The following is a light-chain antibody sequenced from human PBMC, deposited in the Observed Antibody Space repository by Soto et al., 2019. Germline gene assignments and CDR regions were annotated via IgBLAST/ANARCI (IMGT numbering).Light chain of an antibody. CDR3: QQYGSSALT. CDR2: GAS. CDR1: QSVSSSY. J-gene: IGKJ4*01. V-gene: IGKV3-20*01. Sequence: EIVLTQSPGTLSLSPGERATLSCRASQSVSSSYLAWYQQKPGQAPRLLIYGASSRATGIPDRFSGSGSGTDFTLTISRLEPEDFAVYYCQQYGSSALTFGGGTKVDI.